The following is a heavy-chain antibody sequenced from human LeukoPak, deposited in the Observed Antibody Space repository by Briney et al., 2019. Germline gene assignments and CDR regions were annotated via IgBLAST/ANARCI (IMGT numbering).Heavy chain of an antibody. D-gene: IGHD6-13*01. J-gene: IGHJ4*02. V-gene: IGHV3-73*01. CDR3: TRSLSSSSDY. CDR1: GFTFSSYG. CDR2: IRTKPNSYAT. Sequence: GGSLRLSCAASGFTFSSYGMHWVRQASGKGLEWVGRIRTKPNSYATAYAASVKGRFTISRDDSKNTAYLQMISLKTEDTAVYYCTRSLSSSSDYWGQGTLVTVSS.